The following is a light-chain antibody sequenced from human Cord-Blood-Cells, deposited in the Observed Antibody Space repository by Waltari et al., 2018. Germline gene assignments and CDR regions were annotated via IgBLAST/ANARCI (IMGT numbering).Light chain of an antibody. J-gene: IGLJ3*02. CDR1: ALPKKY. CDR2: EDS. V-gene: IGLV3-10*01. Sequence: SYELTQPPSVSVSPGQTARITCSGDALPKKYAYWYQQKSGQAPVLVIYEDSKRPSGIPGRFSGSSSGTMATLTISGAQVEDEADYYCYSTDSSGNHREVFGGGTKLTVL. CDR3: YSTDSSGNHREV.